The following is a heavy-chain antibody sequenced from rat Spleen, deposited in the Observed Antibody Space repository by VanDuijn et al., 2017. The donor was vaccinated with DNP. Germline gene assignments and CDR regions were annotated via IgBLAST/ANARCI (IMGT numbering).Heavy chain of an antibody. CDR1: GFTFSDYN. V-gene: IGHV5S10*01. Sequence: EVQLVESGGGLVQPGRSLKLSCAASGFTFSDYNMGWVRQAPKKGLEWVATIIYDGSTTYYRDSVKGRFTISRDIAKNTLYLQMNSLRSEDTATYYCAIYFYSGDNWFGYWGQGTLVTVSS. D-gene: IGHD1-1*01. J-gene: IGHJ3*01. CDR2: IIYDGSTT. CDR3: AIYFYSGDNWFGY.